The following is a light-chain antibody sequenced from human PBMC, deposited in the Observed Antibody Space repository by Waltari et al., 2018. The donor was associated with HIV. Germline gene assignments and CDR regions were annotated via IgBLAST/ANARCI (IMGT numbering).Light chain of an antibody. Sequence: EIVLTQSPATLSLSPGESATLSCRASQSVGNSLVWYQHKPGQSPRLLIFDASKRATDIPARFSGSGSGTDFTLTISSLESEDFAVYYCQQRSNWPLLTFGGGTKVEIK. CDR1: QSVGNS. CDR3: QQRSNWPLLT. V-gene: IGKV3-11*01. CDR2: DAS. J-gene: IGKJ4*01.